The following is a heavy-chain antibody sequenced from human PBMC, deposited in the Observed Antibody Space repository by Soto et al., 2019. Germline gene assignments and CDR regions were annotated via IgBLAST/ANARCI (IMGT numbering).Heavy chain of an antibody. J-gene: IGHJ4*02. Sequence: QVQLVESGGGVVQPGRSQRLSCSASGFTFSSYGMHWVRQAPGKGLECVAFISYDGFNKYYADSAQGRFTISRDNSQNTLSLQMNSLRPDDTALYYCAKDKMDYGLFDSWGRGTLVTVSS. CDR2: ISYDGFNK. V-gene: IGHV3-30*18. CDR3: AKDKMDYGLFDS. CDR1: GFTFSSYG. D-gene: IGHD4-17*01.